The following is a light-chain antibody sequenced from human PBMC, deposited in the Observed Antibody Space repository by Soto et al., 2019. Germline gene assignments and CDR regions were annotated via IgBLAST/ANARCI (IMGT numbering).Light chain of an antibody. J-gene: IGLJ3*02. CDR2: EVA. CDR3: RAYSVTNTLGV. CDR1: DSDIGDNNY. Sequence: QSALTQPASVSGSPGQSITISCTGTDSDIGDNNYVSWYQQYPGRAPKLMIYEVANRPSGVHDRFSGSKSGNTASLTILGLQAEDEADYYCRAYSVTNTLGVFGGGTKLTVL. V-gene: IGLV2-14*01.